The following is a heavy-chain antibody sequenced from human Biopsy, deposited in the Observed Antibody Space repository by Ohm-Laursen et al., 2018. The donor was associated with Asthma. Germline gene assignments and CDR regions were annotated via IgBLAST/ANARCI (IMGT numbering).Heavy chain of an antibody. CDR2: INPFGGSS. J-gene: IGHJ4*02. D-gene: IGHD1-14*01. CDR3: ARDGPELPTELDY. CDR1: GYTFTSYY. V-gene: IGHV1-46*01. Sequence: GASVKVSCKASGYTFTSYYMHWVRQAPGHGLEWMGMINPFGGSSNFAQKFQGRLTMTRDTSTRTVYMELSSLRAEDTAVYYCARDGPELPTELDYWGPGTLVTVSS.